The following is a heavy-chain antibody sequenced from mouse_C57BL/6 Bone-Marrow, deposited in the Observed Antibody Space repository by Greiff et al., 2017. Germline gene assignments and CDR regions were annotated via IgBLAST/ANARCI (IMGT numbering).Heavy chain of an antibody. CDR3: VRYYGSSYEAWFAY. CDR1: GFSFNTYA. V-gene: IGHV10-1*01. Sequence: EVKLLESGGGLVQPKGSLKLSCAASGFSFNTYAMNWVRQAPGKGLEWVARIRSKSNNYATYYADSVKARFTISRDDSESMLYLQMNNVKTEDTAMYYCVRYYGSSYEAWFAYWGQGTLVTVSA. J-gene: IGHJ3*01. D-gene: IGHD1-1*01. CDR2: IRSKSNNYAT.